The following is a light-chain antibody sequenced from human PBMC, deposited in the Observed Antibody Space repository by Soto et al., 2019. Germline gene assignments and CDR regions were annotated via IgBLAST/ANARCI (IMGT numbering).Light chain of an antibody. CDR1: NIGSKS. V-gene: IGLV3-21*04. J-gene: IGLJ6*01. CDR3: QVWDSSSDHRNV. Sequence: SSELTQPPSVSVAPGKTARITCGGNNIGSKSVHWYQQKPGQAPVLVIYYDSDRPSGIPERFSGSNSGNTATLTISRVEAGDEADYYCQVWDSSSDHRNVFGSGTQLTVL. CDR2: YDS.